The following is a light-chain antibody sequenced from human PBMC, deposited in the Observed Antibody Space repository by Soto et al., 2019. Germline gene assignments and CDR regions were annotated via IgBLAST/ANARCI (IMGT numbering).Light chain of an antibody. V-gene: IGKV1-8*01. CDR2: AAS. CDR3: QQYYSYPPGT. Sequence: AIRMTQSPSSFSASTGDRVTITCRASHNIISDLAWYQQKPGKAPKLLIYAASTLQSGVPSRFSGSGSGTDFTLTISRLQSEDFATYYCQQYYSYPPGTFGQGTKLEIK. J-gene: IGKJ2*01. CDR1: HNIISD.